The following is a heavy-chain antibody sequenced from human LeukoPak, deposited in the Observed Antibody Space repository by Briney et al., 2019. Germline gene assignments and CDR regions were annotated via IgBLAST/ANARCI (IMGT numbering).Heavy chain of an antibody. J-gene: IGHJ5*02. CDR3: VSGLLAAAGRST. D-gene: IGHD6-13*01. CDR2: IIPIFVTA. Sequence: SVKVSCKASGGTFSSYAISWVRQAPGQGLEWMGGIIPIFVTANYAQKLQGRVTITTDESTSTAYTERSSLRSEDTAVYYCVSGLLAAAGRSTWGQGTLVTVSS. V-gene: IGHV1-69*05. CDR1: GGTFSSYA.